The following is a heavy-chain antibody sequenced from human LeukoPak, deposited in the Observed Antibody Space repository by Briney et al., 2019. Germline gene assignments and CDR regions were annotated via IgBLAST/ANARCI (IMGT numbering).Heavy chain of an antibody. Sequence: GGSLRLSCAASGFTFSIYWVHWVRQAPGEGLVWVSRINSDGSSTSYADSVKGRFTISRDNAKNTLYLQMNSLRAEDTAVYYCARDEDWSGYYGAFDIWGQGTMVTVSS. CDR3: ARDEDWSGYYGAFDI. CDR1: GFTFSIYW. D-gene: IGHD3-3*01. CDR2: INSDGSST. J-gene: IGHJ3*02. V-gene: IGHV3-74*01.